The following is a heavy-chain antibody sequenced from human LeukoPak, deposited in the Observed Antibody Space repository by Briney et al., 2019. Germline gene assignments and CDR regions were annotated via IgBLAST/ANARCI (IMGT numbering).Heavy chain of an antibody. CDR2: IYYSGST. CDR1: GGSVSSGSYY. V-gene: IGHV4-61*01. J-gene: IGHJ4*02. Sequence: SETLSLTCTVSGGSVSSGSYYWSWIRQPPGKGLEWIGYIYYSGSTNYNPSLKSRVTISVDTSKNQFSLKLSYVTAADTAVYYCARDPKGGIAADWGQGTLVTVSS. D-gene: IGHD6-13*01. CDR3: ARDPKGGIAAD.